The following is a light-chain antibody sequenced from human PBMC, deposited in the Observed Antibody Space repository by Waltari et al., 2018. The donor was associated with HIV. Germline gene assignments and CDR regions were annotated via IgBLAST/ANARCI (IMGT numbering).Light chain of an antibody. Sequence: ISCTGTSSDVGSYNFVSWYKQHPGKAPKLLIFEVSKRPSGVPDRFSGSKSGNTASLTVSGLQPEDEADYYCSSYAGSNNLLFGGGTKLTVL. V-gene: IGLV2-8*01. CDR1: SSDVGSYNF. J-gene: IGLJ2*01. CDR3: SSYAGSNNLL. CDR2: EVS.